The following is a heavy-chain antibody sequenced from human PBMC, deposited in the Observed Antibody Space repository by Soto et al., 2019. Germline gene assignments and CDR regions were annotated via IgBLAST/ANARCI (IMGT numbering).Heavy chain of an antibody. V-gene: IGHV4-59*01. J-gene: IGHJ4*02. CDR2: VYFTCST. Sequence: QVQLQESGPGLVKPSETLSLTCTFPGASIGDYYWSWIRQPPGQGLEWIGYVYFTCSTTYNSNPALKSRVAISIDPAKQQFSLSLGSVDGADTAIYYCATGRVFYGSEYWGQGTLVTVSS. CDR3: ATGRVFYGSEY. CDR1: GASIGDYY. D-gene: IGHD3-10*01.